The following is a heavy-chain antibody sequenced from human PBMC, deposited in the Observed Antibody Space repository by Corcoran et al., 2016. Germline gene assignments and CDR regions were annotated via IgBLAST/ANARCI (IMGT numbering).Heavy chain of an antibody. D-gene: IGHD2-21*02. CDR3: ARSPARHIVGVTALDDAFDI. V-gene: IGHV1-46*01. J-gene: IGHJ3*02. CDR2: INPSGGST. CDR1: GYTFTSYY. Sequence: QVQLVQSGAEVKKPGASVKVSCKASGYTFTSYYMHWVRQAPGQGLEWMGIINPSGGSTSYAQKFQGRVTMTRDTSTSTVYMELSSLRSEDTAVYYCARSPARHIVGVTALDDAFDIWGQGTMVTVSS.